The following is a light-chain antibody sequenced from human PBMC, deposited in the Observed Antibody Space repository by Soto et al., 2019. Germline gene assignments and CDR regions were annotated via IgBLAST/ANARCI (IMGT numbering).Light chain of an antibody. CDR3: MQPLHLPIT. CDR2: LGS. V-gene: IGKV2-28*01. Sequence: ETVMTQFPLSLSVTPGEPASISCRSSESLLHTNALNYLDWYLQKPGQSPQLLIYLGSIRASGVPGRFSRSGSGTAFTLRLSRVEAADVGVYYWMQPLHLPITFGQGTRLEIK. CDR1: ESLLHTNALNY. J-gene: IGKJ5*01.